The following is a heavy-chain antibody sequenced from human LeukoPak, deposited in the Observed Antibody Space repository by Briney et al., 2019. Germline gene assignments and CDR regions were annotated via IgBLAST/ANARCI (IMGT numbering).Heavy chain of an antibody. CDR2: SDWDDDK. V-gene: IGHV2-5*02. Sequence: SGPTLVNPTQPLTLTCTFSGFSRSTSGVGVGWIRQPPGKALEWLALSDWDDDKSYSPSRKSKQTITQDTSKNQVVLTMTNMDPVDTATYYCAHSLTYYFDYWGQGTLVTVSS. CDR3: AHSLTYYFDY. J-gene: IGHJ4*02. CDR1: GFSRSTSGVG.